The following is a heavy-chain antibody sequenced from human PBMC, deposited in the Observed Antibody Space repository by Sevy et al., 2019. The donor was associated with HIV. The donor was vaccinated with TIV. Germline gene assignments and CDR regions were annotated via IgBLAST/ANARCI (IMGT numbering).Heavy chain of an antibody. J-gene: IGHJ4*02. V-gene: IGHV4-34*01. CDR3: ARGADPLTATVVTFDY. Sequence: SETLSLTCAVYGGSFSGYYWSWIRQPPGKGLEWIGEINHSGSTNYNPSLKSRVTISVDTSKNQFSLKLSSVTAADTAVYYCARGADPLTATVVTFDYWGQGTLVTVSS. CDR2: INHSGST. D-gene: IGHD4-17*01. CDR1: GGSFSGYY.